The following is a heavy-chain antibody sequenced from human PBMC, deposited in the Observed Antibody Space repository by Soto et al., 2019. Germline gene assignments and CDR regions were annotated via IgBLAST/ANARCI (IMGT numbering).Heavy chain of an antibody. J-gene: IGHJ6*02. D-gene: IGHD2-15*01. CDR3: SRGSYSMVVVPDYGMDV. Sequence: QVQLVQSGVEGKKPGASVKVSCKASGYTFISHGISWVRQAPGQGLEWMGWISGKNGNTNYAHKLQGRVTLTTDTSTRTDYMELMSGRSDDTRVYYCSRGSYSMVVVPDYGMDVWGQGPTVTVSS. V-gene: IGHV1-18*04. CDR1: GYTFISHG. CDR2: ISGKNGNT.